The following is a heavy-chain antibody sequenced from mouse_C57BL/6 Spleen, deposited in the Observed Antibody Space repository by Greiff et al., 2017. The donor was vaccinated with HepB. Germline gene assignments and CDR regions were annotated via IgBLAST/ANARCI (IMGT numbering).Heavy chain of an antibody. Sequence: QVQLQQPGTELVKPGASVKLSCKASGYTFTSYWMPWVKQRPGQGLEWIGNINPSNGGTNYNEKFKSKATLTVDTASSTAYMQLRSLTSEDTAVYYCARRWPNYYGSSYGFDYWGQGTTLTVSS. D-gene: IGHD1-1*01. CDR2: INPSNGGT. CDR1: GYTFTSYW. V-gene: IGHV1-53*01. CDR3: ARRWPNYYGSSYGFDY. J-gene: IGHJ2*01.